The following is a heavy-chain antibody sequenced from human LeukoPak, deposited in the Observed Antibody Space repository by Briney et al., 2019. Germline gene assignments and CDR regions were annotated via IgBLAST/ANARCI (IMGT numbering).Heavy chain of an antibody. J-gene: IGHJ4*02. CDR2: ISSNGGST. CDR1: GFTFSSYW. Sequence: PGGSLRLSCAASGFTFSSYWMHWVRQAPGKGLEYVSAISSNGGSTYYANSVKGRFTISRDNSKNTLYLQMGSLRAEDMAVYYCARGYSYGQYYFDYWGQGTLVTVSS. D-gene: IGHD5-18*01. V-gene: IGHV3-64*01. CDR3: ARGYSYGQYYFDY.